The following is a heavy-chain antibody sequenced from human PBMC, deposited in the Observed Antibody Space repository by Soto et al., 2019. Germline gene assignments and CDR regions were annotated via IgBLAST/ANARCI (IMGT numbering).Heavy chain of an antibody. CDR3: AKDLGNCSTTSCYLAS. J-gene: IGHJ4*02. CDR2: ISASGYST. D-gene: IGHD2-2*01. CDR1: GFTFSTFSTYA. V-gene: IGHV3-23*01. Sequence: PGGSLRLSCAAAGFTFSTFSTYAMSWVRQAPGKGLEWVSGISASGYSTYSADSVKGRFTISRDNSKNTLYLQMNSLRVEDTAVYYCAKDLGNCSTTSCYLASWGQGTLVTVSS.